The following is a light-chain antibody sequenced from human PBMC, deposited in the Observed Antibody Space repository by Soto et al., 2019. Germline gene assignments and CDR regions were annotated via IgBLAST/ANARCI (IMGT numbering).Light chain of an antibody. CDR2: GAS. CDR1: QSVSSSY. V-gene: IGKV3D-20*02. J-gene: IGKJ4*01. Sequence: EIVLTQSPGTLSLSPGERATLSCRASQSVSSSYLAWYQQNPGQAPRLLIYGASSRATGIPDRFSGSGSGTDFTLTISRLEPADFAVYYCQQRSNWPLTFGGGTKVDIK. CDR3: QQRSNWPLT.